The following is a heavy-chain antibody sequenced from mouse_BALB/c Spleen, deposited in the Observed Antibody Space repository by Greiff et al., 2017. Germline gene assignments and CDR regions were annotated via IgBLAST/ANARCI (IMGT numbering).Heavy chain of an antibody. CDR2: IWGGGST. J-gene: IGHJ3*01. CDR1: GFSLTDYG. V-gene: IGHV2-6-5*01. Sequence: VKLVESGPGLVAPSQSLSITCTVSGFSLTDYGVSWIRQPPGKGLEWLGVIWGGGSTYYNPALKSRLSISKDNSKSQVFLKMNSLQADDTAMYYCAKHAWSAWFAYWGQGTLVTVSA. CDR3: AKHAWSAWFAY.